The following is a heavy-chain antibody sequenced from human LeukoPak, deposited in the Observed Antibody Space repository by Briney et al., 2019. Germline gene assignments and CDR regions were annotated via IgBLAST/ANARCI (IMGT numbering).Heavy chain of an antibody. CDR2: INWNGVNT. J-gene: IGHJ6*03. CDR3: ARDGRNSGYDPRYYYYYMDV. D-gene: IGHD5-12*01. V-gene: IGHV3-20*01. CDR1: GFTFDDHG. Sequence: GGSLRLSCAASGFTFDDHGVSWVRHVSGKGLEWVSGINWNGVNTFYADSVKGRFTISRDNAKNSLYLQMNSLRAEDTALYHCARDGRNSGYDPRYYYYYMDVWGKGTTVTVSS.